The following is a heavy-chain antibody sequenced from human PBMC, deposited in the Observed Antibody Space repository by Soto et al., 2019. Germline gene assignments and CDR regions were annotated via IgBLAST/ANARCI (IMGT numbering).Heavy chain of an antibody. CDR2: INPSIGST. J-gene: IGHJ4*02. CDR1: GYTFNTYN. D-gene: IGHD1-26*01. CDR3: ARLYSGGRLDY. V-gene: IGHV1-46*02. Sequence: QVQLVQSGAEVKKPGASVKVSCKASGYTFNTYNMYWVRQAPGQGLEWMGVINPSIGSTNYAQKFQGRVTMTRDTTTSTVYMELSTRRSDDTAVYYCARLYSGGRLDYWGQGTLVTVSS.